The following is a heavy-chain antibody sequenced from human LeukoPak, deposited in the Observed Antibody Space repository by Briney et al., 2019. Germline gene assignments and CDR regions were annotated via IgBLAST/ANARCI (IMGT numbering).Heavy chain of an antibody. CDR1: GYSISSGYY. D-gene: IGHD2-21*01. Sequence: PSETLSLTCAVSGYSISSGYYWGWIRQPPRTGLEWIGSIYHNGNTYYNPSLKSRVTISVDTSKNEFSLILSSVTAADTAVYYCARGPSVWWSNYYFDYWGQGTLVTVSS. J-gene: IGHJ4*02. CDR3: ARGPSVWWSNYYFDY. CDR2: IYHNGNT. V-gene: IGHV4-38-2*01.